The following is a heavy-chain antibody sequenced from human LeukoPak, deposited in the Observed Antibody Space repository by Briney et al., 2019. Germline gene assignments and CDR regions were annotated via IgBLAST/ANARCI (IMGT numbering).Heavy chain of an antibody. V-gene: IGHV1-24*01. CDR2: LDPEDGET. J-gene: IGHJ5*02. Sequence: GASVKVSCKVSGYTLTELSMHWVRQAPGKGLEWMGGLDPEDGETIYAQKFQGRVTMTEDTSTDTAYMELSSLRSEDTAVYYCATLPALVGGIPYNWFGPWGQGTLVTVSS. D-gene: IGHD1-26*01. CDR1: GYTLTELS. CDR3: ATLPALVGGIPYNWFGP.